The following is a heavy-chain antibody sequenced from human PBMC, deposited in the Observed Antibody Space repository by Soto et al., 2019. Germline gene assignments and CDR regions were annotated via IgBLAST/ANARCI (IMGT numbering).Heavy chain of an antibody. J-gene: IGHJ4*02. CDR3: ASPLSSGSLVDY. Sequence: PSETLSLTCSVSGGSIASSSFYWGWIRQPPGKGLEWIGSIYYSGTTYCKPSLKSRVTISVDTSKNQFSLKLTSVTAADTALYYCASPLSSGSLVDYWGQGTLVTVSS. V-gene: IGHV4-39*01. D-gene: IGHD1-26*01. CDR1: GGSIASSSFY. CDR2: IYYSGTT.